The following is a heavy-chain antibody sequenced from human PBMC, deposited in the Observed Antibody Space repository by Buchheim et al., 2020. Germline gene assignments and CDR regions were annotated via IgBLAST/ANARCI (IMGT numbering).Heavy chain of an antibody. CDR3: ARGRGNRYYYDSSGTAYFDY. CDR2: IYYSGST. Sequence: QVQLQESGPGLVKPSQTLSLTCTVSGGSISSGGYYWSWIRQHPGKGLEWIGYIYYSGSTYYNPSHKSRVTISVDTSKNQFSLKLSSVTAADTAVYYCARGRGNRYYYDSSGTAYFDYWGQGTL. J-gene: IGHJ4*02. D-gene: IGHD3-22*01. CDR1: GGSISSGGYY. V-gene: IGHV4-31*03.